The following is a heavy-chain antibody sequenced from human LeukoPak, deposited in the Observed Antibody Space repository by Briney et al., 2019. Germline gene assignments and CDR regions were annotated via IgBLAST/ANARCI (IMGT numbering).Heavy chain of an antibody. CDR2: IYHSGST. CDR3: ASLLAAAGPRAAFDI. D-gene: IGHD6-13*01. Sequence: NASGTLSLTCAVSGGSISSSNWWSWVRQPPGKGLEWIGEIYHSGSTNYNPSLKSRVTISVDKSKNQFSLKLSSVTAADTAVYYCASLLAAAGPRAAFDIWGQGTMVTVSS. V-gene: IGHV4-4*02. J-gene: IGHJ3*02. CDR1: GGSISSSNW.